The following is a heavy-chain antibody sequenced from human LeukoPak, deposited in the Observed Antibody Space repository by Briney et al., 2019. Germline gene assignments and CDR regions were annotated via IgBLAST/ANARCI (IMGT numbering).Heavy chain of an antibody. V-gene: IGHV3-23*01. D-gene: IGHD3-16*01. CDR1: GFTFNNYA. J-gene: IGHJ4*02. Sequence: GGSLSLSCVASGFTFNNYAMSWVRQAPGKGLEGVSGISGSGGATYYADSVKGRFTISRDNSKNTLYLQMNSLRVEDTALYFCARRMGDWVAYCFDYWGQGALVTVSS. CDR3: ARRMGDWVAYCFDY. CDR2: ISGSGGAT.